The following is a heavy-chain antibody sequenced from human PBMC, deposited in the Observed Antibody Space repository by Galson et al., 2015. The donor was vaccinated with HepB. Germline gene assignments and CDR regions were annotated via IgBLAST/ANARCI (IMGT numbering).Heavy chain of an antibody. CDR1: GYTFTGYY. CDR2: INPNSGGT. Sequence: SVKVSCKASGYTFTGYYMHWVRQAPGQGLEWMGWINPNSGGTNYAQKFQGRVTMTRDTSISTAYMELSRLRSDDTAVYYCAREGVVPAATFDYWGQGTLVTVSS. D-gene: IGHD2-2*01. CDR3: AREGVVPAATFDY. V-gene: IGHV1-2*02. J-gene: IGHJ4*02.